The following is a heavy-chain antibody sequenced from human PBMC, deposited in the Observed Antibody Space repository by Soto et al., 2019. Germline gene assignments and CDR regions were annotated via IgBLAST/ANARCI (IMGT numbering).Heavy chain of an antibody. CDR3: VKAGGAAYNRRAFDL. J-gene: IGHJ3*01. CDR2: TGNNGITT. CDR1: GFTFRSFA. V-gene: IGHV3-64D*08. D-gene: IGHD1-1*01. Sequence: GGSLRLSCSASGFTFRSFAFHWVRQAPGRGLEYVAATGNNGITTYYADSVRGRFTISRDNSMNTLFLQMGSLRTEDTAVYYCVKAGGAAYNRRAFDLWGQGTMVTVS.